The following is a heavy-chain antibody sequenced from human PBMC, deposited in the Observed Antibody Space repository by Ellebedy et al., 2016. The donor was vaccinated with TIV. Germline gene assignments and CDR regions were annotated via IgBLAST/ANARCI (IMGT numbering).Heavy chain of an antibody. CDR1: GYTFTSYG. CDR2: ISAYNGNT. J-gene: IGHJ4*02. V-gene: IGHV1-18*01. Sequence: AASVKVSCKASGYTFTSYGISWARQAPGQGLEWMGWISAYNGNTNYAQKLQGRVTMTTDTSTSTAYMELRSLRSDDTAVYYCARVYYYDSSGQADDYWGQGTLVTVSS. CDR3: ARVYYYDSSGQADDY. D-gene: IGHD3-22*01.